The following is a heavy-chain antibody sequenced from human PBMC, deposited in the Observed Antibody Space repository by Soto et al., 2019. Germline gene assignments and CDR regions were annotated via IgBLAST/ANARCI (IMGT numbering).Heavy chain of an antibody. V-gene: IGHV3-11*01. Sequence: QVQLVESGGGLVKPGGSLRLSCAASGFTFSDSYMSWIRQAPGKGLEWISYITFSGNTVYYADSLKGRFTISRDNAKNSLYLQMNRLRAEDTAVYYCARVSWREKYGMDVWAKGPRSPSP. J-gene: IGHJ6*02. CDR2: ITFSGNTV. CDR3: ARVSWREKYGMDV. CDR1: GFTFSDSY.